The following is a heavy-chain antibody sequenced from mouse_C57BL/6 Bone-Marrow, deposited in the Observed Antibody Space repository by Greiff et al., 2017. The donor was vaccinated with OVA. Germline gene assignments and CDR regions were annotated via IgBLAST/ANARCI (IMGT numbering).Heavy chain of an antibody. V-gene: IGHV1-82*01. CDR1: GYAFSSSW. Sequence: QVQLQQSGPELVKPGASVKISCKASGYAFSSSWMNWVKQRPGKGLEWIGRIYPGDGDTNYNGKFKGKATLTADKSSSTAYMQLSSLTSEDSAVYFCARGYGSDAYWGQGTLVTVSA. D-gene: IGHD1-1*01. CDR3: ARGYGSDAY. J-gene: IGHJ3*01. CDR2: IYPGDGDT.